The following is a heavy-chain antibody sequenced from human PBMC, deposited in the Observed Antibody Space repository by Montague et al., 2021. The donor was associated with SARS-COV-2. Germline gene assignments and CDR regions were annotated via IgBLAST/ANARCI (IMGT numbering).Heavy chain of an antibody. CDR1: GGSISSINW. Sequence: SETLSLTCVVSGGSISSINWWSWVRLPPGKGLEWIGEIYHSGNTNYNPSLKSRVIISVDKSKNQFSLKLSSVTAADTAVYYCAREFRTYGYGGHSWYFDLWGRGTLVTVSS. D-gene: IGHD3-10*01. V-gene: IGHV4-4*02. CDR2: IYHSGNT. CDR3: AREFRTYGYGGHSWYFDL. J-gene: IGHJ2*01.